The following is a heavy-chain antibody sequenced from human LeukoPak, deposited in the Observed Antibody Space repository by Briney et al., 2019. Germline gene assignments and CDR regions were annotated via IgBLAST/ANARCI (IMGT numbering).Heavy chain of an antibody. CDR1: GYTLSELS. V-gene: IGHV1-24*01. CDR2: FDLEDDER. CDR3: ATELRRGYFDY. J-gene: IGHJ4*02. Sequence: ASVKVSCKVSGYTLSELSMHWVRQAPGKGLEWMGGFDLEDDERVYAQKFQGRVTMTEDTSTDTAYMELSSLRSEDTAIYYCATELRRGYFDYWGQGTLVSVS. D-gene: IGHD3-22*01.